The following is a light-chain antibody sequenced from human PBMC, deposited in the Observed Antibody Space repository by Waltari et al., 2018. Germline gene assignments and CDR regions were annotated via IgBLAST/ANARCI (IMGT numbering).Light chain of an antibody. V-gene: IGKV1-5*03. Sequence: DIQMTQSPSPLSASVGDRVTITCRASQSIGSWLAWYQQKPGKAPKLLFYEASSLESGVPSRFSGSGYGTEFTLTIGSLQPDDFATYFCQQYDSYSLTFGQGTKLDIK. CDR3: QQYDSYSLT. CDR1: QSIGSW. J-gene: IGKJ2*01. CDR2: EAS.